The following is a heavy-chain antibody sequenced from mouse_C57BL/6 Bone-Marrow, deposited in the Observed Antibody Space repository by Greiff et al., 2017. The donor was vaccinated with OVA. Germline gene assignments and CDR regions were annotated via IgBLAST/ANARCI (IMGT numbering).Heavy chain of an antibody. CDR3: ARGSYDSNYGGFAY. D-gene: IGHD2-5*01. V-gene: IGHV1-80*01. Sequence: VKVVESGAELVKPGASVKISCKASGYAFSSYWMNWVKQRPGKGLEWIGQIYPGDGDTNYNGKFKGKATLTADKSSSTAYMQLSSLTSEDSAVYFCARGSYDSNYGGFAYWGQGTLVTVSA. CDR2: IYPGDGDT. CDR1: GYAFSSYW. J-gene: IGHJ3*01.